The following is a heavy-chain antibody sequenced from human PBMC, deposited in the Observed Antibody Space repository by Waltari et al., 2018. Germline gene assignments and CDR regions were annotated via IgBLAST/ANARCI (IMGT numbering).Heavy chain of an antibody. Sequence: QVQLQQWGAGLLKPSETLSLTCAVYGGSFSGYYWSWIRQPPGKGLEWIGEINHRGSTNYNPSLKVRVTISVDTSKNQFSLKLSSVTAADTAVYYCARVPLQYYYYYGMDVWGQGTTVTVSS. V-gene: IGHV4-34*01. CDR1: GGSFSGYY. J-gene: IGHJ6*02. CDR2: INHRGST. D-gene: IGHD4-4*01. CDR3: ARVPLQYYYYYGMDV.